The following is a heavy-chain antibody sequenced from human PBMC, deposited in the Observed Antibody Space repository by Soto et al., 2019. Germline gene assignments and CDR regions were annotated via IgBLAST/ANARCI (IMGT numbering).Heavy chain of an antibody. CDR3: ARDISPGGMDV. Sequence: EVQLVESGGGLVQPGGSLRLSCAASGFTFSSYDMHWVRQATGKGLEWVSAIGTAGDTYYPGSVKGRFTISRENAKNSLYLQMNSLRAGDTAVYYCARDISPGGMDVWGQGTKVTVSS. CDR2: IGTAGDT. J-gene: IGHJ6*02. V-gene: IGHV3-13*01. CDR1: GFTFSSYD.